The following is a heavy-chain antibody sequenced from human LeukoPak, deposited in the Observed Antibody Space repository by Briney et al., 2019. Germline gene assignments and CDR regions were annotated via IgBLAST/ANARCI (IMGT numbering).Heavy chain of an antibody. CDR1: GFTFKTHA. Sequence: PGGSLRLSCAASGFTFKTHAMSWVRQAPGKGLEWVSRIDDSGVIRSYADPVKGRFTISRDNSKMTLTLQMNSLRAEDTAVYYCAKRLKRNYYYHYAMDVWGQGTTVTVSS. J-gene: IGHJ6*02. CDR2: IDDSGVIR. CDR3: AKRLKRNYYYHYAMDV. V-gene: IGHV3-23*01. D-gene: IGHD3-22*01.